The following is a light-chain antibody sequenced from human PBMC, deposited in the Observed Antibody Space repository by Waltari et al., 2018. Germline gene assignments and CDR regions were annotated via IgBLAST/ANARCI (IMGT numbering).Light chain of an antibody. V-gene: IGLV2-14*01. CDR1: SSDVGGLQF. J-gene: IGLJ2*01. Sequence: QSALTQPDSVSGSPGQSITLSCTGPSSDVGGLQFVSWYQQHPGKAPKVIIYDVSNRASGVPNRFSGSKSGNSASLTISGLQAEDEADYYCSSYTSSTTGIFGGGTRLTVL. CDR2: DVS. CDR3: SSYTSSTTGI.